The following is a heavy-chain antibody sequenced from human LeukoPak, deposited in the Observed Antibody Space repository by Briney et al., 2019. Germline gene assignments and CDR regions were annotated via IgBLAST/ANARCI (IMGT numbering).Heavy chain of an antibody. CDR1: GYSISSGYY. J-gene: IGHJ5*02. CDR3: SRVNSGSYGWFDP. Sequence: QPSETLSLTCTVSGYSISSGYYWGWIRQPPGKGLEWIGSIYHSGSTYYNPSLKSRVTISVDTSKNQFSLKLSSVTAADTAVYYCSRVNSGSYGWFDPWGQGTLVTVSS. V-gene: IGHV4-38-2*02. CDR2: IYHSGST. D-gene: IGHD1-26*01.